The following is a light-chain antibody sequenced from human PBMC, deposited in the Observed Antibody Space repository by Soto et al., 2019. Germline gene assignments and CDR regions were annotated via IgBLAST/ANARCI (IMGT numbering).Light chain of an antibody. Sequence: DIVMTQSPDSLAVSLGERATINCKSSQSVLYSSNNKNYLAWYQQKPGQPPKLLIYWASTRASGVPDRFSGSGSGTDFTLTISSLQAEDVAVYYCQQSYSVPLTFGGGTKVEIK. V-gene: IGKV4-1*01. CDR1: QSVLYSSNNKNY. J-gene: IGKJ4*01. CDR3: QQSYSVPLT. CDR2: WAS.